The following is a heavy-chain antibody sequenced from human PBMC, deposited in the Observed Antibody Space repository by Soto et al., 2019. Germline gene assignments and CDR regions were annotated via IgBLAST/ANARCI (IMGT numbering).Heavy chain of an antibody. CDR2: IRNSDGNT. CDR3: VKGGQWLVELDY. CDR1: GFTFSNYA. V-gene: IGHV3-23*01. D-gene: IGHD6-19*01. Sequence: GGSLRLSCAASGFTFSNYAMTWVRQAPGKGLEWVSSIRNSDGNTYYADSVKGRLTISRDDSKNTLYLQMNSLRAEDTAVYYCVKGGQWLVELDYWGHGTLVTVSS. J-gene: IGHJ4*01.